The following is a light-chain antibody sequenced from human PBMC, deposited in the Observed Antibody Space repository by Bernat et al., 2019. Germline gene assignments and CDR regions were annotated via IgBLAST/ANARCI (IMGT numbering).Light chain of an antibody. CDR1: QSLVHTDGNTY. CDR3: IQGTHEPLWT. Sequence: DVVMTQSPLSLLVTLGQPASISCRSSQSLVHTDGNTYLNWFHQRPGQPPRRLIHKVSNRDSGIPDRFSGSGSGTYFTLEISRVEAEDDGLYYCIQGTHEPLWTFGQGTKVEIE. CDR2: KVS. J-gene: IGKJ1*01. V-gene: IGKV2-30*02.